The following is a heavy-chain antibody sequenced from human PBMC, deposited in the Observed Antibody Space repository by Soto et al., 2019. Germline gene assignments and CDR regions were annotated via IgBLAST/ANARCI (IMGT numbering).Heavy chain of an antibody. CDR3: ARGPMVRGTDY. V-gene: IGHV1-8*01. J-gene: IGHJ4*02. CDR1: GYTFTXXX. Sequence: QVQLVQSGAEVKKPGASVKVSCKASGYTFTXXXXXXXXXXXXXGLEWMGWMNPNSGNTGYAQKFQGRVTMTRNTSISTAYMELSSLRSEDTAVYYCARGPMVRGTDYWGQGTLVTVSS. CDR2: MNPNSGNT. D-gene: IGHD3-10*01.